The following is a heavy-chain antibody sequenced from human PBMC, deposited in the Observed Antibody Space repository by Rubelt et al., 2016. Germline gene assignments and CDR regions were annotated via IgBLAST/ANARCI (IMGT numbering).Heavy chain of an antibody. J-gene: IGHJ3*02. CDR1: GFTFSSFA. CDR3: ARSWFGELSLIDAFDI. Sequence: GGLVKPGGSLRLSCAASGFTFSSFAIHWVRQAPGKGLEWVAVISYDGGNKFYTDSVKGRFTISRDNSKNTLYLQMNSLRAEDTAVYYCARSWFGELSLIDAFDIWGQGTMVTVSS. D-gene: IGHD3-10*01. CDR2: ISYDGGNK. V-gene: IGHV3-30*04.